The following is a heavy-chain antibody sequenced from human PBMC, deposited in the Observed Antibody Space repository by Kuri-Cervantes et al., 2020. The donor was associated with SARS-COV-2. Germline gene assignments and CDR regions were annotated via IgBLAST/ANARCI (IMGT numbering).Heavy chain of an antibody. CDR2: INHSGST. CDR3: ARHLNSVTIFGVVSNWFDP. V-gene: IGHV4-34*01. J-gene: IGHJ5*02. D-gene: IGHD3-3*01. CDR1: GGSFSDYY. Sequence: SQTLSLTCAVYGGSFSDYYWTWIRQPPGKGLEWIGEINHSGSTNYNPSLKSRVTISVDTSKNQFSLKLSSVTAADTAVYYCARHLNSVTIFGVVSNWFDPWGQGTLVTVSS.